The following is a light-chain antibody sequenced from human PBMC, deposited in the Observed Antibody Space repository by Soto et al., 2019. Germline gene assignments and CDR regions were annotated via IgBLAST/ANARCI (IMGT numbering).Light chain of an antibody. CDR1: SSDVGGYNY. CDR3: SSSTSRSIVV. J-gene: IGLJ2*01. Sequence: QSALTQPASVSGSPGQSITISCTGTSSDVGGYNYVSWYQQHPGKAPKLMIYDVSNRPSGVSNRFSGSTSGNTASLTISGHQAEDEADYSCSSSTSRSIVVFRGGTALTVL. V-gene: IGLV2-14*01. CDR2: DVS.